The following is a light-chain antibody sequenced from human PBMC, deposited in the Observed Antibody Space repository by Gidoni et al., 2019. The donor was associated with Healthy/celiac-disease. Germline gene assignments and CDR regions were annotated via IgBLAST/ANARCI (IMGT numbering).Light chain of an antibody. V-gene: IGKV1-13*02. CDR1: QGISSA. Sequence: AIQLTQSPSSLSASVGDRVTITCRASQGISSALAWYQQKPGKAPKLLIYDASSLESGVPSRFSGSGSGTDFTLTISSLQPEDFATYYCQQFNSYPPQYTFXQXTKLEIK. J-gene: IGKJ2*01. CDR2: DAS. CDR3: QQFNSYPPQYT.